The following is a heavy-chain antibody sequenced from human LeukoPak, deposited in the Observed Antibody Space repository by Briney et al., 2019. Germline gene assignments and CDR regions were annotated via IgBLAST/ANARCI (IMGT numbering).Heavy chain of an antibody. CDR3: ARGRGYSYGDY. V-gene: IGHV1-2*04. D-gene: IGHD5-18*01. CDR1: GYTFIGYY. CDR2: INPNSGGT. J-gene: IGHJ4*02. Sequence: ASVKVSCKASGYTFIGYYMHWVRQAPGQGLEWMGWINPNSGGTNYAQKFQGWVTMTRDTSISTAYMELSRLRSDDTAVCYCARGRGYSYGDYWGQGTLVTVSS.